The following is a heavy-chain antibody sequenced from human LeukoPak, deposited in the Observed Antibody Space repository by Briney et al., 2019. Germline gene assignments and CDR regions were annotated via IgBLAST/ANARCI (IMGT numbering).Heavy chain of an antibody. J-gene: IGHJ4*02. Sequence: GGSLRLSCAASGFTFSDYSISWVRQAAGKGLEGVASINSSSLYIYYADPVKGRFTIARDNSKNTLYLQMNSLRAADTAVYYCAKDDHYYYDDGYWGQGTLVTVSS. V-gene: IGHV3-21*04. CDR2: INSSSLYI. D-gene: IGHD3-22*01. CDR3: AKDDHYYYDDGY. CDR1: GFTFSDYS.